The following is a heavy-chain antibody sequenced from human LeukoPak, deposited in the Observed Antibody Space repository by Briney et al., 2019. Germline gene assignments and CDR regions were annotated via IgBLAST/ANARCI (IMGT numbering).Heavy chain of an antibody. Sequence: GALGLSCAASGFAFSSHWMTWVRPGPGRGPEWVANVNRDGSETYYLDSVKGRFTISKDNAKNSLYLQMNSLRAEDTALYHCARNNGMDVWGQGTTVIVSS. CDR3: ARNNGMDV. J-gene: IGHJ6*02. CDR2: VNRDGSET. CDR1: GFAFSSHW. V-gene: IGHV3-7*03.